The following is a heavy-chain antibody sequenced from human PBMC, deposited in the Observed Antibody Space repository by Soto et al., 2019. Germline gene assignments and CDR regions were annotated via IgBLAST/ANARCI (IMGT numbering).Heavy chain of an antibody. D-gene: IGHD3-3*01. CDR1: GFTFSDYY. Sequence: GGSLRLSCAASGFTFSDYYMSWIRQAPGKGLEWVSYISSSGSTIYYADSVKGRFTISRDNAKNSLYLQMNSLRAEDTAVYYCARSLYYDFWSGYYTGNYYYGMDVWGQGTTVTVSS. V-gene: IGHV3-11*01. J-gene: IGHJ6*02. CDR3: ARSLYYDFWSGYYTGNYYYGMDV. CDR2: ISSSGSTI.